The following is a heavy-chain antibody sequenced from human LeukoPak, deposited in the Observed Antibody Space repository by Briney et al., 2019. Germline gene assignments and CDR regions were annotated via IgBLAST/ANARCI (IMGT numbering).Heavy chain of an antibody. J-gene: IGHJ4*02. Sequence: SETLSLTCAVYGGSFSGHYWSWIRQPPGKGLEWIGEINHSGSTNYNPSLKSRVTISVDTSKNQFSLKLSSVTAADTAVYYCARGLGYSGYEGAYYFDYWGQGTLVTVSS. V-gene: IGHV4-34*01. CDR2: INHSGST. D-gene: IGHD5-12*01. CDR3: ARGLGYSGYEGAYYFDY. CDR1: GGSFSGHY.